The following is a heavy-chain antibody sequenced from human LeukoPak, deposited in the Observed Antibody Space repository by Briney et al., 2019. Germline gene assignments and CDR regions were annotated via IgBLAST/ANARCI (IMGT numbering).Heavy chain of an antibody. CDR3: AKGGSRRGYSYGPHYFDY. CDR2: IRYDGSNK. J-gene: IGHJ4*02. CDR1: GFTFSSYG. Sequence: GGSLRLSCAASGFTFSSYGMHWVRQAPGKGLEWVAFIRYDGSNKYYADSVKGRFTTSRDNSKNTLYLQMNSLRAEDTAVYYCAKGGSRRGYSYGPHYFDYWGQGTLVTVSS. D-gene: IGHD5-18*01. V-gene: IGHV3-30*02.